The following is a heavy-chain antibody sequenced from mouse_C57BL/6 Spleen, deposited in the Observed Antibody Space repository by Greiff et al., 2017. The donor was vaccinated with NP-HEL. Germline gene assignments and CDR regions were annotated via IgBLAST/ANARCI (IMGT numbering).Heavy chain of an antibody. CDR2: ISSGSSTI. J-gene: IGHJ2*01. Sequence: DVMLVESGGGLVKPGGSLKLSCAASGFTFSDYGMHWVRQAPEKGLEWVAYISSGSSTIYYADTVKGRFTISRDNAKNTLFLQMTRLRSEDTAMYYCARAPTVVADYWGQGTTLTVSS. V-gene: IGHV5-17*01. D-gene: IGHD1-1*01. CDR3: ARAPTVVADY. CDR1: GFTFSDYG.